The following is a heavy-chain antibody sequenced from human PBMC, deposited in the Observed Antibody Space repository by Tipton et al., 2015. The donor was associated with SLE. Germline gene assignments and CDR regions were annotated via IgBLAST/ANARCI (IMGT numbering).Heavy chain of an antibody. J-gene: IGHJ6*02. CDR3: ARVNDFLLYGMDV. CDR2: IFHSGST. Sequence: TLSLTCVVSGYSISSGYYWGWIRQPPGKGLEWIGSIFHSGSTYYNPSLKSRVAISEDTSKNQISLRLSSVTAADTAVYYCARVNDFLLYGMDVWGQGTTVTVSS. CDR1: GYSISSGYY. D-gene: IGHD3-3*01. V-gene: IGHV4-38-2*01.